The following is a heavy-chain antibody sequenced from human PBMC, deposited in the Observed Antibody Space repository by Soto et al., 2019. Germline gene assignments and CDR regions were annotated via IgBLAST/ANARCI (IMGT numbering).Heavy chain of an antibody. CDR3: ATRDATPLDPIS. D-gene: IGHD1-1*01. CDR1: GVSVNNANW. Sequence: PSETLSLTCVASGVSVNNANWWTWVRQPPEKGLEWVGEIHSSGGNNYNSSLNGRVAMSLDKSRNLFLLDLNFVTAADTAVYFCATRDATPLDPISWGQGIPVT. J-gene: IGHJ5*02. V-gene: IGHV4-4*02. CDR2: IHSSGGN.